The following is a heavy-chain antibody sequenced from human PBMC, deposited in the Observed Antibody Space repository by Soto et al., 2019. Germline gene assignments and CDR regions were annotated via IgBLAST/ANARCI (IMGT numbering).Heavy chain of an antibody. D-gene: IGHD3-16*02. J-gene: IGHJ4*02. CDR2: ISARGGSS. Sequence: EVQLLESGGDLVQPGGSLRLACAASGFSFSSYAMVWVRQAPGKGLEWVSVISARGGSSYFADSVKGRFTISRDNSKNVLSLEMNSLRADDTAIYFCAKGSIEYRASVDHWGKGTLVLVSS. CDR3: AKGSIEYRASVDH. V-gene: IGHV3-23*01. CDR1: GFSFSSYA.